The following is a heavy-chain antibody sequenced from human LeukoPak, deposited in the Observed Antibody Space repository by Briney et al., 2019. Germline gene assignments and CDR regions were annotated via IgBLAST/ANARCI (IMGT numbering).Heavy chain of an antibody. V-gene: IGHV1-69*13. CDR1: GGTFSSYA. D-gene: IGHD4-11*01. J-gene: IGHJ4*02. CDR2: ISPIFGTA. CDR3: AREQASVTTPDY. Sequence: AASVKVSCKASGGTFSSYAISWVRQAPGQGLEWMGGISPIFGTANYAQKFQGRVTITADESTSTAYMELSSLRSEDTAVYYCAREQASVTTPDYWGQGTLVTVSS.